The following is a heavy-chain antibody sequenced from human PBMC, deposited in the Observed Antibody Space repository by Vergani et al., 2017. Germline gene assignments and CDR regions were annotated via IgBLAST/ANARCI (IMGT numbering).Heavy chain of an antibody. CDR1: GYTFTSYG. V-gene: IGHV1-18*01. Sequence: QVQLVQSGAEVKKPGASVKVSCKASGYTFTSYGISWVRQAPGQGLEWMGWSSAYNGNTDYAQKLQGRVTMTTDTSTSTAYMELRSLRSADTAVYYCARVKPAVAGGWGAFDIWGQGTMVTVSS. CDR2: SSAYNGNT. J-gene: IGHJ3*02. D-gene: IGHD6-19*01. CDR3: ARVKPAVAGGWGAFDI.